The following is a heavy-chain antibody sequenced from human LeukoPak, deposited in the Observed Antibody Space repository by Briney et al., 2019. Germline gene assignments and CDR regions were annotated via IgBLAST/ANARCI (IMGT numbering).Heavy chain of an antibody. CDR3: ARHSVWDFWSGYSLGGNNWFDP. Sequence: KASETLSLTCAVYGGSFSGYYWRWIRQPPGKGLEWMGEITHSGSTNYNPSIKRRLTITVGTSKNQSSLKLSTVTAADTAAYYCARHSVWDFWSGYSLGGNNWFDPWGQGTLVTVSS. J-gene: IGHJ5*02. CDR2: ITHSGST. CDR1: GGSFSGYY. D-gene: IGHD3-3*01. V-gene: IGHV4-34*01.